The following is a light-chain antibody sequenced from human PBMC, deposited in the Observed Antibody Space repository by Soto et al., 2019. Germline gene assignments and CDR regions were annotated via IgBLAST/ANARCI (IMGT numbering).Light chain of an antibody. Sequence: EIVLTQSPGTLSLSPGERATLSCRASQSVTSSYLAWYQQKPGQAPRLLIYGASSRATGIPDRFSGSGSGTDVTLIISRLAAEDVAVYYCQPYGSSPAFGGGTKVEIK. V-gene: IGKV3-20*01. CDR1: QSVTSSY. J-gene: IGKJ4*01. CDR2: GAS. CDR3: QPYGSSPA.